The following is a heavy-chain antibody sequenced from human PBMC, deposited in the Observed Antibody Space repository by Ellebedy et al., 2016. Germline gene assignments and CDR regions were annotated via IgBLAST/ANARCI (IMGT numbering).Heavy chain of an antibody. Sequence: SETLSLTXTVYGGSFSGYFWSWIRQPPGKGLEWIGEVNHSGSTNYNPSLKSRVTISVDTSQNQISLKLSSVTAADTAVYYCARPRLGFCSGTSCEYFQHWGQGTLVTVSS. CDR2: VNHSGST. J-gene: IGHJ1*01. D-gene: IGHD2-2*01. CDR3: ARPRLGFCSGTSCEYFQH. V-gene: IGHV4-34*01. CDR1: GGSFSGYF.